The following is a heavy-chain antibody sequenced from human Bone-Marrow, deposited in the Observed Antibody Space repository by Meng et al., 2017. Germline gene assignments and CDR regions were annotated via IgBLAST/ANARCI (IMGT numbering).Heavy chain of an antibody. Sequence: SLKISCAASGFTFDDYAMHWVRQAPGKGLEWVSGISWNSGSIGYADSVKGRFTISRDNAKNSLYLQMNSLRAEDTAVYYCARDYDILTGPLWFCGMDVWGQGTTVTVSS. CDR2: ISWNSGSI. D-gene: IGHD3-9*01. J-gene: IGHJ6*02. CDR1: GFTFDDYA. V-gene: IGHV3-9*01. CDR3: ARDYDILTGPLWFCGMDV.